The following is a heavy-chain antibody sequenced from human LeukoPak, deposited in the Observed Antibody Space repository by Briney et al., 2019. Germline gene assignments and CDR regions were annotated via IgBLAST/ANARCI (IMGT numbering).Heavy chain of an antibody. V-gene: IGHV3-11*01. CDR1: GFTFSDYY. D-gene: IGHD2-15*01. CDR3: AXPYXXGGSCPXDX. Sequence: GGSLRLSCAASGFTFSDYYMSWIRQAPGKGLEWVSYISSSGSTIYYADSVKGRFTISRDNAKNSLYLQMNSLRAEDTAVYYXAXPYXXGGSCPXDXWGQGTXXXVSS. CDR2: ISSSGSTI. J-gene: IGHJ4*02.